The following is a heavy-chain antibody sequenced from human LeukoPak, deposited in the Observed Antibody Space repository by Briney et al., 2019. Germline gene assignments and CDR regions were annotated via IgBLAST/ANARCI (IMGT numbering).Heavy chain of an antibody. D-gene: IGHD2-2*01. J-gene: IGHJ4*02. Sequence: GGSLRLSCAASGFTFSSYGMHWVRQAPGKGLEWVAFIRYDGSNKYYADSVKGRFTISRDNSKNTLYLQMNSLRAEDTAVYYCAKDDVGYCSSTSCRAYFDYWGQGTQVTVSS. V-gene: IGHV3-30*02. CDR1: GFTFSSYG. CDR2: IRYDGSNK. CDR3: AKDDVGYCSSTSCRAYFDY.